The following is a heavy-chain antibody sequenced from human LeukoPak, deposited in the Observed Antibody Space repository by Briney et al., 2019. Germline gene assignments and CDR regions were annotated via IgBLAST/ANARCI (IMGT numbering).Heavy chain of an antibody. Sequence: ASVKVSCTASGYTFTDYFMHWVRQAPGQGLEWMGWINPNSGERKYAQMFQGRVTLSRDTSISTAHMELSSLRAEDMAVYYGATAGTSFDSWGQGTLVTVSS. J-gene: IGHJ4*02. V-gene: IGHV1-2*02. CDR3: ATAGTSFDS. CDR2: INPNSGER. CDR1: GYTFTDYF. D-gene: IGHD6-13*01.